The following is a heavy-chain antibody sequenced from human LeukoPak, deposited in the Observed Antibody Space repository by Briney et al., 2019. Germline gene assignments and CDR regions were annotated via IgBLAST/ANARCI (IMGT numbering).Heavy chain of an antibody. J-gene: IGHJ6*03. CDR2: ISWDGGSA. CDR3: AKGRRVYYYMYV. Sequence: GGSLRLSCAASGFTFADYTMHWVRQAPGEGLEWVSLISWDGGSAYYADSVKGRFTISRDNRKNSLYLQMNSLRTEDTALYYCAKGRRVYYYMYVWGKGTTVTVSS. CDR1: GFTFADYT. V-gene: IGHV3-43*01.